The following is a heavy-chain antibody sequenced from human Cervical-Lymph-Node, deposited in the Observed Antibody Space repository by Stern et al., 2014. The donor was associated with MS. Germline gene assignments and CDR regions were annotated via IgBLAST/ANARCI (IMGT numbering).Heavy chain of an antibody. V-gene: IGHV3-33*01. Sequence: QVQLVQSGGGVVQPGRSLRLSCAASGFTLSSYGMHLGRQAPGKGLEWVAVIWYAGSDKYYGDSVKGRFTISRDKSKNTLYLQMNSLRAEDTAVYYCARACGGNSGGVDYWGQGTLVTVSS. CDR1: GFTLSSYG. CDR3: ARACGGNSGGVDY. D-gene: IGHD4-23*01. J-gene: IGHJ4*02. CDR2: IWYAGSDK.